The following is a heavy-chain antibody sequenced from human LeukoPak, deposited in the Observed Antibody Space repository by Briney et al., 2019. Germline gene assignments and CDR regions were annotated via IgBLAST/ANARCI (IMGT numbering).Heavy chain of an antibody. CDR1: GFTFSSYS. CDR2: ISSSSSYI. V-gene: IGHV3-21*01. CDR3: AKTEGSSSSFYYYYYYMDV. J-gene: IGHJ6*03. D-gene: IGHD6-13*01. Sequence: AGGSLRLSCAASGFTFSSYSMNWVRQAPGKGLEWVSSISSSSSYIYYADSVKGRFTISRDNAKNSLYLQMNSLRAEDTAVYYCAKTEGSSSSFYYYYYYMDVWGKGTTVTISS.